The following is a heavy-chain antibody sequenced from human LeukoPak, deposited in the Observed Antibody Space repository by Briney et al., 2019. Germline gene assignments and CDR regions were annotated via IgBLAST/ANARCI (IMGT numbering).Heavy chain of an antibody. Sequence: GESLKISCKGSGYNFTSYWIGWVRQMPGKGLEWMGIIYPGDSDTRYSPSFQGQVTISADKSISTAYLQWSSLKASDTAMYYCARQGCSSTSCYTVSWFDPWGQGTLVTVSS. CDR3: ARQGCSSTSCYTVSWFDP. J-gene: IGHJ5*02. D-gene: IGHD2-2*02. CDR2: IYPGDSDT. V-gene: IGHV5-51*01. CDR1: GYNFTSYW.